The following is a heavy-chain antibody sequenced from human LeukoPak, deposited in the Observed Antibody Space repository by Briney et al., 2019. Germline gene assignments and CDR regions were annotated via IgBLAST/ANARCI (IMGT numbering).Heavy chain of an antibody. CDR3: AATGYSSGWDNFDY. Sequence: SETLSLTCTVSGGSISSYYWSWIRQPPGKGLEWIGYIYYSGSTNYNPSLKSRVTISVDTSKNQFSLKLSSVTAADTPVYYCAATGYSSGWDNFDYWGQGTLVTVSS. J-gene: IGHJ4*02. CDR2: IYYSGST. V-gene: IGHV4-59*08. CDR1: GGSISSYY. D-gene: IGHD6-19*01.